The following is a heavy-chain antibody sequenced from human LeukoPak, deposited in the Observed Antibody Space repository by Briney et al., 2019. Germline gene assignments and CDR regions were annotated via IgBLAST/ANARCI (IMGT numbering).Heavy chain of an antibody. J-gene: IGHJ5*02. CDR3: ARSGWRGYSYGYAFDP. D-gene: IGHD5-18*01. CDR1: GYTFTCYY. CDR2: INPNSGGT. V-gene: IGHV1-2*02. Sequence: GASVKVSCKASGYTFTCYYVHWVRQAPGQGLEWMGWINPNSGGTNYAQKFQGRVTMTRDTSISTAYMELSRLRSDDTAVYYCARSGWRGYSYGYAFDPWGQGTLVTVSS.